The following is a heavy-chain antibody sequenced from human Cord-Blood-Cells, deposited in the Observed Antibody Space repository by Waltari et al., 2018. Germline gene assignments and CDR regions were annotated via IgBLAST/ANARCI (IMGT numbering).Heavy chain of an antibody. D-gene: IGHD3-22*01. V-gene: IGHV1-2*04. CDR3: ARAANYYDSSGYYYVDWFDP. J-gene: IGHJ5*02. CDR1: GYTFTGYY. CDR2: INPNSGGT. Sequence: QVQLVQSGAEVKKPGASVKVSCKASGYTFTGYYMHWVRQAPGHGLEWMGWINPNSGGTNYAQKFQGWVTMTRDTSISTAYMELSRLRSDDTAVYYCARAANYYDSSGYYYVDWFDPWGQGTLVTVSS.